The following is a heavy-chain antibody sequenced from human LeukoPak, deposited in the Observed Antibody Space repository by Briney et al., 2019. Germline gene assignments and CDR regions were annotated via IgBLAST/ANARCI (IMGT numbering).Heavy chain of an antibody. D-gene: IGHD2-2*01. CDR1: GHSISSYY. CDR3: ARDSCSSTSCYPGYYYYYYGMDV. J-gene: IGHJ6*02. V-gene: IGHV4-4*07. Sequence: SETLSLTCTVSGHSISSYYWSWIRQPAGKGLEWIGRFYTSGSNNYNPSLKSRVAMSVDTPKNQGSLKLSSVTAADTAVYCCARDSCSSTSCYPGYYYYYYGMDVWGQGTTVTVSS. CDR2: FYTSGSN.